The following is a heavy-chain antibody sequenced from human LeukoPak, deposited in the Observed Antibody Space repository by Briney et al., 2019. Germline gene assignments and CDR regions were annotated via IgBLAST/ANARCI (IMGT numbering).Heavy chain of an antibody. CDR1: GGTFSSYA. Sequence: ASVKVSCKASGGTFSSYAISWVRQAPGQGLEWMGGIIPIFGTANYAQKFQGRVTITADESTSTAYMELSSLRSEDTAVYYCATSSGSYYYYYMDVWGKGTTVTVSS. CDR2: IIPIFGTA. D-gene: IGHD1-26*01. V-gene: IGHV1-69*13. J-gene: IGHJ6*03. CDR3: ATSSGSYYYYYMDV.